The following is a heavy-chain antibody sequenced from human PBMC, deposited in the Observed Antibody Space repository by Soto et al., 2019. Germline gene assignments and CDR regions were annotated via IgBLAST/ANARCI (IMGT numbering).Heavy chain of an antibody. V-gene: IGHV4-4*01. J-gene: IGHJ4*02. CDR3: AGGYDFGPDY. CDR1: SGSISISNW. CDR2: IYHSGSA. Sequence: PSETLSPTCAVSSGSISISNWGSWIRQPTGKGLEWIGEIYHSGSANYNPSLKSRVTTSVDKSKNQFSLKLSSVTAADTAVYCCAGGYDFGPDYWGQGTLVTVSS. D-gene: IGHD5-12*01.